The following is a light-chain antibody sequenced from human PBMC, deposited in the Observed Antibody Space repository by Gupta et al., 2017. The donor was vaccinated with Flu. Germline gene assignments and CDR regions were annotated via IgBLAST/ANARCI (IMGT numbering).Light chain of an antibody. J-gene: IGKJ5*01. Sequence: EIVLTQSPGTLSLSPGERATLSCRASQSVSSSYLAWYQQKPGQAPRLLMYGASRRATGIPDRFTGSGYGTDFTLTINRREPEDFAVYYCQQYGSSPPITFGQGTLMEIK. CDR2: GAS. V-gene: IGKV3-20*01. CDR1: QSVSSSY. CDR3: QQYGSSPPIT.